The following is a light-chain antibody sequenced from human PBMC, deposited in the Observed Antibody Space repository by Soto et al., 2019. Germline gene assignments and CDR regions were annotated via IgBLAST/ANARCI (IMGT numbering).Light chain of an antibody. V-gene: IGKV3-20*01. Sequence: EIVLTQSPGTLSLSPGERATLSCRASQSVGSNYLAWYQQKPGQAPRLLIYGASSRATGIPERFSGSGSGTDFTLTISRLEPEDFAMYYCQQYGGSPQRTFGQGTKVEIK. CDR2: GAS. CDR3: QQYGGSPQRT. J-gene: IGKJ1*01. CDR1: QSVGSNY.